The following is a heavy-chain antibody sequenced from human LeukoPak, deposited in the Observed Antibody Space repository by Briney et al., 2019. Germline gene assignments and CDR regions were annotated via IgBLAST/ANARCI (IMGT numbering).Heavy chain of an antibody. V-gene: IGHV3-7*01. CDR2: IRQDDSEK. Sequence: GGSLRLSCSASGFTFSDYWMMWVRQAPGKGLEWVGNIRQDDSEKNYVDSVKGRFTISRDNAKSSLYLQMNSLRAEDTAIYYCATDRKVGTWDPRFNYWGQGTLVTASS. J-gene: IGHJ4*02. D-gene: IGHD4-23*01. CDR1: GFTFSDYW. CDR3: ATDRKVGTWDPRFNY.